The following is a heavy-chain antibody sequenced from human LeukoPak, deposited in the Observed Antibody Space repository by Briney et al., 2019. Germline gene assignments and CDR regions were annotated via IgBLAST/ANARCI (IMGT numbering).Heavy chain of an antibody. CDR3: ARADVNNWFDP. Sequence: SETLSLTCTVSGDSISSYFWSWIRQPPGKRLEWIGRMNYSGNTNYNPSLKSRVTISRDTSQNQFSLKVRSVTGADTAVYYCARADVNNWFDPWGQGTLVTVSS. V-gene: IGHV4-59*01. J-gene: IGHJ5*02. CDR2: MNYSGNT. CDR1: GDSISSYF.